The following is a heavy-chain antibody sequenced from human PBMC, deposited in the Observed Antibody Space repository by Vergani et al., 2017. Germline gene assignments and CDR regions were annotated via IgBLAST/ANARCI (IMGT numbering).Heavy chain of an antibody. V-gene: IGHV4-39*01. CDR3: TRHGRSGWAGYFQH. J-gene: IGHJ1*01. CDR2: IYYTGTT. CDR1: GVSIRTTSYY. Sequence: QLQLQESGPGLVKPSETLSLTCSVSGVSIRTTSYYWGWIRQPPGKGLEWIGTIYYTGTTYYNEAHKSRLTISVDTSKNQFSLNLTSVTAADTAVYYCTRHGRSGWAGYFQHWGQGTLVTASS. D-gene: IGHD6-19*01.